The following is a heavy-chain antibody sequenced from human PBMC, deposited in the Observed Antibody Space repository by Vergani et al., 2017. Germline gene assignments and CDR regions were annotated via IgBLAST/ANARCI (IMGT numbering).Heavy chain of an antibody. CDR2: IRYDGSNK. Sequence: QVQLVESGGGVVQPGGSLRLSCAASGFTFSSYGMHWVRQAPGKGLEWVAFIRYDGSNKYYADSVKGRFTISRDNSKNTLYLQMNSLRAEDTAVYYCAKRSGYCLNWFDPWGQGTLVTVSS. J-gene: IGHJ5*02. CDR3: AKRSGYCLNWFDP. D-gene: IGHD3-22*01. V-gene: IGHV3-30*02. CDR1: GFTFSSYG.